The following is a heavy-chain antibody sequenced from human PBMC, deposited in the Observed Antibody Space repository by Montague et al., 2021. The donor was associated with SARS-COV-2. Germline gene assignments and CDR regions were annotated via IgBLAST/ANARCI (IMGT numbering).Heavy chain of an antibody. J-gene: IGHJ3*02. V-gene: IGHV4-34*01. CDR1: GGSFSNYY. D-gene: IGHD2-2*01. CDR3: ARGRQPVVVPGAGPAGRAFDI. Sequence: SETLSLTCAISGGSFSNYYWRWIRQPPGKGLEWIGEVNQSGTTIYNPSVKSGVTISEDTSKNQFYLRLNSVTAADTAVCYCARGRQPVVVPGAGPAGRAFDIWGQGTMVTVSS. CDR2: VNQSGTT.